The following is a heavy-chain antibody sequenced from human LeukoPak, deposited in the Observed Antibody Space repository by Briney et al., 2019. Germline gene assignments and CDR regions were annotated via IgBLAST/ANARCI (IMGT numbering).Heavy chain of an antibody. D-gene: IGHD6-19*01. V-gene: IGHV1-18*01. CDR1: GYTFTSYG. Sequence: ASVKVSCKASGYTFTSYGISWVRQVPGQGLEWMGWISAYNGNTNYAQKLQGRVTMTTDTSTSTAYMELRSLRSDDTAVYYCARDEVAVAGSDYYGMDVWGQGTTVTVSS. CDR3: ARDEVAVAGSDYYGMDV. CDR2: ISAYNGNT. J-gene: IGHJ6*02.